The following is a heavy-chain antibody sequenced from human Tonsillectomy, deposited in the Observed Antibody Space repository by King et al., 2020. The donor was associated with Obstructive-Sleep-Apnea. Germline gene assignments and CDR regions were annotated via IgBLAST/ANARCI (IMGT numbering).Heavy chain of an antibody. V-gene: IGHV4-34*01. J-gene: IGHJ5*02. D-gene: IGHD2-2*01. CDR1: GGSFSGYY. CDR3: ARAKGYCSSTSCYPREFDP. Sequence: VQLQQWGAGLLKPSETLSLTCAVYGGSFSGYYWSWIRQPPGKGLEWIGEINHSGSTNYNPSLKSRVTISVDTSKNQLSLKLSSVTAADTAVYDCARAKGYCSSTSCYPREFDPWGQGTLVTVSS. CDR2: INHSGST.